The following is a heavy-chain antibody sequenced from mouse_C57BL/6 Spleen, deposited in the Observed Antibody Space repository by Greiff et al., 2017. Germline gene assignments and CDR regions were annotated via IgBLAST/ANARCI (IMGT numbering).Heavy chain of an antibody. J-gene: IGHJ4*01. D-gene: IGHD2-4*01. CDR2: LYPGSGST. CDR3: ARIYYDYEYAMDY. Sequence: VQLQQPGAELVKPGASVKMSCKASGYTFTSSWITWVKQRPGQGLEWIGALYPGSGSTNSNAKFKSKATLTVDTSSSTAYMQLSSRTSEESAVYYCARIYYDYEYAMDYWGQGTSGTVSS. CDR1: GYTFTSSW. V-gene: IGHV1-55*01.